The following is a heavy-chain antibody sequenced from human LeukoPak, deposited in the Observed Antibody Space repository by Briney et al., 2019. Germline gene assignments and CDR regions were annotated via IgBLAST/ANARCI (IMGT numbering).Heavy chain of an antibody. V-gene: IGHV3-11*01. D-gene: IGHD6-6*01. J-gene: IGHJ4*02. Sequence: GGSLRLSCAASGFTFSDYYMSWIRQAPGKGVEWVSYIGSSGSTIYYADSVKGRFTISRDNAKNSLYLQMNSLRAEDTAVYYCARDRVAARSIDYCGQGNLVTASS. CDR2: IGSSGSTI. CDR3: ARDRVAARSIDY. CDR1: GFTFSDYY.